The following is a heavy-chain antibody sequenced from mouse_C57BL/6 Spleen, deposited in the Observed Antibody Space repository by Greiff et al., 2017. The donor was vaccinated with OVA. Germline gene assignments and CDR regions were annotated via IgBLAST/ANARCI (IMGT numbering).Heavy chain of an antibody. V-gene: IGHV5-17*01. D-gene: IGHD1-1*01. CDR1: GFTFSDYG. CDR2: ISSGSSTI. CDR3: ARKYYGSSYAFDY. J-gene: IGHJ2*01. Sequence: EVKVEESGGGLVKPGGSLKLSCAASGFTFSDYGMHWVRQAPEKGLEWVAYISSGSSTIYYADTVKGRFTISRDNAKNTLFLQMTSLRSEDTAMYYCARKYYGSSYAFDYWGQGTTLTVSS.